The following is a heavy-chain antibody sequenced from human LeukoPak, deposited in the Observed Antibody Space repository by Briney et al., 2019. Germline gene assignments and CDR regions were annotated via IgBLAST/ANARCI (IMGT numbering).Heavy chain of an antibody. D-gene: IGHD2-15*01. CDR1: GYTFTSYY. Sequence: ASVKVSCKASGYTFTSYYMHWVRQAPGQGLEWMGIINPSAGSTSYAQKFQGRVTITADESTSTAYMELSSLRSEDTAVYYCARELAAPYYFDYWGQGTLVTVSS. J-gene: IGHJ4*02. V-gene: IGHV1-46*01. CDR3: ARELAAPYYFDY. CDR2: INPSAGST.